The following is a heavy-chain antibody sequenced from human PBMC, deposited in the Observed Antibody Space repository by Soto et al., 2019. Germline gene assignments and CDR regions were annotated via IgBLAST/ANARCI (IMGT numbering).Heavy chain of an antibody. D-gene: IGHD3-3*01. CDR1: GFTFNGYG. V-gene: IGHV3-30*18. CDR3: AKDAFWNGSYFDY. Sequence: SLRLSCVASGFTFNGYGMRWVRQAPGTGLEWVAVISYDGSNKYYADSVKGRFTISRDDSKNTLYLQMSSLRPEDTAVYYCAKDAFWNGSYFDYWGLGTLVTVSS. J-gene: IGHJ4*02. CDR2: ISYDGSNK.